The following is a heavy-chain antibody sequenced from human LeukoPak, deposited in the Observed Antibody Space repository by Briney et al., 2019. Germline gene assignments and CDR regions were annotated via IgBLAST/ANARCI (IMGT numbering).Heavy chain of an antibody. CDR1: GGSISSYY. D-gene: IGHD3-10*01. J-gene: IGHJ4*02. V-gene: IGHV4-59*12. CDR3: ARVNYGSATKEDY. CDR2: IYYSGST. Sequence: SETLSLTCTVSGGSISSYYWSWIRQPPGKGLEWIGYIYYSGSTNYNPSLKSRVTISVDTSKNQFSLKLSSVTAADTAVYYCARVNYGSATKEDYWGQGTLVTVSS.